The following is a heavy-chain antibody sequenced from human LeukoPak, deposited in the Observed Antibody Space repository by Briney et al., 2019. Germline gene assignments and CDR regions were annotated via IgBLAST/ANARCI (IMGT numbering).Heavy chain of an antibody. CDR3: ARDLYRIVVVPHYFDY. J-gene: IGHJ4*02. D-gene: IGHD3-22*01. Sequence: GGSLRLSCAASGFTFSTYGMNWVRQAPGKGLEWVSGITGSGGSTYYADSLKGRVTISRDNSKNTLYLQMNSLRAEDTAAYYCARDLYRIVVVPHYFDYWGQGTLVTVSS. CDR2: ITGSGGST. CDR1: GFTFSTYG. V-gene: IGHV3-23*01.